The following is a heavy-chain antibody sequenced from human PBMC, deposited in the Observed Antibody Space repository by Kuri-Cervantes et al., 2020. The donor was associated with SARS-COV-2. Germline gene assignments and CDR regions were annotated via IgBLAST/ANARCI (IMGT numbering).Heavy chain of an antibody. V-gene: IGHV3-33*08. CDR1: GFSFSSYG. Sequence: GGSLRLSCVASGFSFSSYGMHWVRQAPGKGLEWVAVIWYDGSNKYYADSVKGRFTISRDNSKNTLYLQMNSLRAEDTAVYYCARGFWTGFLFDSWGQGSLVTVSS. CDR2: IWYDGSNK. J-gene: IGHJ4*02. CDR3: ARGFWTGFLFDS. D-gene: IGHD3/OR15-3a*01.